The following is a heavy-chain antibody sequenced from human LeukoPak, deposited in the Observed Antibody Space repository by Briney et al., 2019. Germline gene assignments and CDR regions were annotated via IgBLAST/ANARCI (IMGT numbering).Heavy chain of an antibody. CDR2: ISYDGSNK. Sequence: GGSLRLSCAASGFTFSSYAMHWVRQAPGKGLEWVAVISYDGSNKYYADSVKGRFTISRDNSKNTLYLQMNSLRAEDTAVYYCARVGPGYYFDYWGQGTLVTVSS. V-gene: IGHV3-30-3*01. CDR3: ARVGPGYYFDY. J-gene: IGHJ4*02. CDR1: GFTFSSYA.